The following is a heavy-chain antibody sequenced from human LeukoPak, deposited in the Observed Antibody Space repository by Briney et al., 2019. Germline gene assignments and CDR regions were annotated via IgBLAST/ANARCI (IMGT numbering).Heavy chain of an antibody. CDR2: IWYDGTNK. CDR3: ARGRFGELSVATFDI. Sequence: GGSLRLSCAASGFTFSNYGMHYVRQAPGKGLEWVALIWYDGTNKYYGDSVKGRFTISRDNSKNTLYLQMNSLRAEDTAVYYCARGRFGELSVATFDIWGQGTMVTVSS. J-gene: IGHJ3*02. D-gene: IGHD3-10*01. V-gene: IGHV3-33*08. CDR1: GFTFSNYG.